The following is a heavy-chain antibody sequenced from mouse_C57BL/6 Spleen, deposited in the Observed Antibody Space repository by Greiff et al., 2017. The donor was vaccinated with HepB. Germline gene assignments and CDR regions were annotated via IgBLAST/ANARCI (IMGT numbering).Heavy chain of an antibody. V-gene: IGHV1-5*01. CDR1: GYTFTSYW. Sequence: EVHLVESGTVLARPGASVKMSCKTSGYTFTSYWMHWVKQRPGQGLEWIGAIYPGNSDTSYNQKFKGKAKLTAVTSASTAYMELSSLTNEDSAVYYCTRRDYDYDVDAMDYWGQGTSVTVSS. J-gene: IGHJ4*01. D-gene: IGHD2-4*01. CDR2: IYPGNSDT. CDR3: TRRDYDYDVDAMDY.